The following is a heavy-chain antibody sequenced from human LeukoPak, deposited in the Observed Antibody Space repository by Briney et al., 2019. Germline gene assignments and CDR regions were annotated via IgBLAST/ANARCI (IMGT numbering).Heavy chain of an antibody. Sequence: PGGSLRLSCAASGFTFSDYYMTWIRQAPGRGLEWISYISRSGNTIYYADSVRGRFTVSRDNAHNTLYLQMNSLKDADTAIYYCARDILAAAGTLDYWGQGTLVTVSS. CDR3: ARDILAAAGTLDY. D-gene: IGHD6-13*01. V-gene: IGHV3-11*01. CDR2: ISRSGNTI. CDR1: GFTFSDYY. J-gene: IGHJ4*02.